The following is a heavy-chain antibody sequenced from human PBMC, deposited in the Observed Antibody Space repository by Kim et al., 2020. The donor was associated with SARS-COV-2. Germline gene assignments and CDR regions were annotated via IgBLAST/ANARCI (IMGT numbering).Heavy chain of an antibody. CDR2: IIPIFGTA. J-gene: IGHJ4*02. V-gene: IGHV1-69*13. CDR3: ARERRGGDFWSGYYFDY. D-gene: IGHD3-3*01. Sequence: SVKVSCKASGGTFSSYAISWVRQAPGQGLEWMGGIIPIFGTANYAQKFQGRVTITADESTSTAYMELSSLRSEDTAVYYCARERRGGDFWSGYYFDYWGQGTLVTVSP. CDR1: GGTFSSYA.